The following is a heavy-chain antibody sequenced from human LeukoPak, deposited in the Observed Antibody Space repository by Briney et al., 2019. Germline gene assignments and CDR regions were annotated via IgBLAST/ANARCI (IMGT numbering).Heavy chain of an antibody. CDR2: ISYDGSNK. CDR3: ARDYPPY. J-gene: IGHJ4*02. Sequence: GGSLRLSCAASGFTFSSYAMHWVRQAPGKGLEWVAVISYDGSNKYYADSVKGRFTISRDNTKNTLYLQMNSLNAEDTALYYCARDYPPYWGQGTLVTVSA. V-gene: IGHV3-30-3*01. CDR1: GFTFSSYA.